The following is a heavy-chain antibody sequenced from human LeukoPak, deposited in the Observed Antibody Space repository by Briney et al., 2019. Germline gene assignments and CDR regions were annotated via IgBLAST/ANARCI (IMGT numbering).Heavy chain of an antibody. CDR1: GFTFSSYA. D-gene: IGHD3-22*01. J-gene: IGHJ4*02. CDR3: ARVSGYGY. CDR2: ISYDGSNK. V-gene: IGHV3-30*01. Sequence: GRSLRLSCAASGFTFSSYAMHWVRQAPGKGLEWVAVISYDGSNKYYADPVKGRFTISRDNSKNTLYLQMNSLRAEDTAVYYCARVSGYGYWGQGTTVTVSS.